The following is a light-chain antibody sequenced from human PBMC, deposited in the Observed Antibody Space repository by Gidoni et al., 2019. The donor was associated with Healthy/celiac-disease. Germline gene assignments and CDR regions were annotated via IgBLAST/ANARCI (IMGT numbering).Light chain of an antibody. J-gene: IGKJ5*01. CDR2: AAS. Sequence: SFSASTGDRVTITCRASQGISSYLAWYQQKPGKAPKLLIYAASTLQSGVPSRFSGSGSGTDFTLTISCLQSEDFATYYCQQYYSYPITFGQGTRLEIK. CDR1: QGISSY. CDR3: QQYYSYPIT. V-gene: IGKV1-8*01.